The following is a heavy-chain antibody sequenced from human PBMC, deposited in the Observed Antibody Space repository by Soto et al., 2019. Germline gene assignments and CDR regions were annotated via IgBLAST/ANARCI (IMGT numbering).Heavy chain of an antibody. CDR2: ISYDGSNK. CDR1: GFTFSSYG. CDR3: AKDRAGY. Sequence: PGGSLRLSCAASGFTFSSYGMHWVRQAPGKGLEWVAVISYDGSNKYYADSVEGRFTISRDNSKNTLYLQMNSLRAEDTAVYYCAKDRAGYWGQGTLVTVSS. J-gene: IGHJ4*02. D-gene: IGHD6-13*01. V-gene: IGHV3-30*18.